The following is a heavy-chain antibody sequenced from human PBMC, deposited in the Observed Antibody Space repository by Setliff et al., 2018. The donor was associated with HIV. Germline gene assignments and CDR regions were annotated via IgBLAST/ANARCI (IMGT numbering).Heavy chain of an antibody. Sequence: ASVKVSCKTSGYTFSNYGLNWVRQAPGQRLEWMGWINAGNGHTKYSQKFQGRVTITSDTSASTAYMELSSLRSEDTAVYFCARDSNPIDYWGQGTLVTVSS. J-gene: IGHJ4*02. CDR1: GYTFSNYG. CDR3: ARDSNPIDY. CDR2: INAGNGHT. V-gene: IGHV1-3*01. D-gene: IGHD4-4*01.